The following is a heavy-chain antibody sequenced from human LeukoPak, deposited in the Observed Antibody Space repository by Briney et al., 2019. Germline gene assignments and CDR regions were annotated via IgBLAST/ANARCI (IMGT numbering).Heavy chain of an antibody. V-gene: IGHV3-23*01. D-gene: IGHD2-21*01. Sequence: GGSLRLSCAASGFTFTSYAMTWVRQAPGKGLEWVSGISGSGARTFYGDSVKGRFTISRDNSKNTLNLQMNSLRAEDTGTYYCAKADCGGECYNVMAGGGQGTTVTVPS. CDR2: ISGSGART. J-gene: IGHJ6*02. CDR3: AKADCGGECYNVMAG. CDR1: GFTFTSYA.